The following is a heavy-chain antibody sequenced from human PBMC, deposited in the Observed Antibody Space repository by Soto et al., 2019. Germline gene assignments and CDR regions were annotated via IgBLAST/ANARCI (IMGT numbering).Heavy chain of an antibody. Sequence: GASLKISCKVSGYSFTSYWISWVRQMPGTGLEWMGNIDPSDSHIIYRPSFEGHVTTSADKPFNTPYLQWSSLRASETAMYYCARQIYDAATGPNFKSYFEAWGQGNMVTV. CDR3: ARQIYDAATGPNFKSYFEA. J-gene: IGHJ4*02. CDR1: GYSFTSYW. V-gene: IGHV5-10-1*01. D-gene: IGHD6-25*01. CDR2: IDPSDSHI.